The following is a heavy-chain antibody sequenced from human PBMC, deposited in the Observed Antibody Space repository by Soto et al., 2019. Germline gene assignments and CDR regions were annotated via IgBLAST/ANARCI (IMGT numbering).Heavy chain of an antibody. CDR1: GFTFSSYG. Sequence: GGSLRLSCAASGFTFSSYGMHWVRQAPGKGLEWVAVIWYDGSNKYYADSVKGRFTISRDNSKNTLYLQMNSLRAEDTAVYYCARKIGYYDFWSGSVFLPEYYYMDVWGKGTTVTVSS. V-gene: IGHV3-33*01. CDR3: ARKIGYYDFWSGSVFLPEYYYMDV. CDR2: IWYDGSNK. D-gene: IGHD3-3*01. J-gene: IGHJ6*03.